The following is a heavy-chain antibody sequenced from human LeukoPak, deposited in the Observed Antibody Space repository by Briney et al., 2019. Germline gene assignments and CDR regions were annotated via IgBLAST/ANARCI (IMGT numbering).Heavy chain of an antibody. D-gene: IGHD3-22*01. V-gene: IGHV1-46*01. J-gene: IGHJ6*03. CDR1: GYTFTNYY. CDR3: AADLGDSSGYYGYYMDV. CDR2: INPSGDST. Sequence: VASVKVSCKASGYTFTNYYMHWVRQAPGQGLEWMGIINPSGDSTTYAQKFQGRVTITRDMSTSTAYMELSSLRSEDTAVYYCAADLGDSSGYYGYYMDVWGKGTTVTVSS.